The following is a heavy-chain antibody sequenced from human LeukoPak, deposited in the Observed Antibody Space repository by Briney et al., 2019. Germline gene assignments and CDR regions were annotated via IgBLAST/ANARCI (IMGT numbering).Heavy chain of an antibody. V-gene: IGHV3-23*01. D-gene: IGHD6-19*01. CDR3: AKDNRRHYTSGPNPDSLH. J-gene: IGHJ4*02. CDR2: ISGSGGNT. Sequence: GGSLRPSCAASGFTFSSYAMSWVRQAPGKGLEWVSVISGSGGNTYYADSVKGRFTISRDNSKNTLYLQLNSLRVEDTAFYYCAKDNRRHYTSGPNPDSLHWGQGALVTVSS. CDR1: GFTFSSYA.